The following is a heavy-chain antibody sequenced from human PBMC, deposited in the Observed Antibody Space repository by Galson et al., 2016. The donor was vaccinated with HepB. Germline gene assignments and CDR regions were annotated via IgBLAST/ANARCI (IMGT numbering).Heavy chain of an antibody. CDR2: INGGGSST. Sequence: SLRLSCAASGFTFGNYWMYWVRQPPGKGLVWVSRINGGGSSTTYADSVKGRFTISRDNAKNTLYLQMSGLRVDDSALYYCASEGPLALIDSWGHGTLVIVSS. CDR3: ASEGPLALIDS. CDR1: GFTFGNYW. J-gene: IGHJ5*01. V-gene: IGHV3-74*01.